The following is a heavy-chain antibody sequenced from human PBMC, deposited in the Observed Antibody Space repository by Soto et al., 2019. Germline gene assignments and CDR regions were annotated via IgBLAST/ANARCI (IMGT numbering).Heavy chain of an antibody. CDR2: INSRGEA. CDR1: GFSLSKYS. D-gene: IGHD1-26*01. V-gene: IGHV3-21*01. CDR3: AKGGGSARDFDY. J-gene: IGHJ4*02. Sequence: GGSLRLSCAVSGFSLSKYSMNWVRQAPGKGLEWLSSINSRGEAYYADSLKGRFTISRDNSKKMVYLQMTSLGPEDTAVYYCAKGGGSARDFDYWGQGALVTVSS.